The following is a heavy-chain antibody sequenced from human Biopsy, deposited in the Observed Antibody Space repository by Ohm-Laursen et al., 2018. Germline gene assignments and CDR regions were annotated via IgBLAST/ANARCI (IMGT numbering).Heavy chain of an antibody. CDR1: GVSISTYY. CDR2: IYYSGST. V-gene: IGHV4-59*01. Sequence: GTLSLTCTVSGVSISTYYWSWIRQSPGRGLEWIAYIYYSGSTDYNPSLKSRVTIPLDTSKNQFSLKLSSVTAADTAIYYCAREAIGVATAFDIWGQGTMVTVSS. CDR3: AREAIGVATAFDI. J-gene: IGHJ3*02. D-gene: IGHD5-12*01.